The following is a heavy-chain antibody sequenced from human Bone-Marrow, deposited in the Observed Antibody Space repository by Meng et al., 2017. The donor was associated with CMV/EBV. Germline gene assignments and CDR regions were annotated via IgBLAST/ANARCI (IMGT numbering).Heavy chain of an antibody. CDR3: VRDPPYHDFWSGYDRVDY. D-gene: IGHD3-3*01. V-gene: IGHV1-18*01. CDR1: GYTFTTYG. CDR2: ISGYDGKT. Sequence: ASVKVSCKASGYTFTTYGISWVRQAPGQGLEWMGWISGYDGKTKYAENVQDRVTMTTDISTTTAYMELRSLRSDDTAVYYCVRDPPYHDFWSGYDRVDYWGQGPLVTVSS. J-gene: IGHJ4*02.